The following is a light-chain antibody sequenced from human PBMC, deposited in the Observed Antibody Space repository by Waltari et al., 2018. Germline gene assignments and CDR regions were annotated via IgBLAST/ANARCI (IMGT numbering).Light chain of an antibody. V-gene: IGLV4-69*01. CDR1: SGHSSNV. CDR2: VNSDGSH. CDR3: QTGGHGTWV. J-gene: IGLJ3*02. Sequence: QLVLTQSPSASASLGASVKLTCTLSSGHSSNVIASLQQQPVKGPRYLMKVNSDGSHSKGDKIPDRFSGSSSGTEHYLTISSLQSEDEADYYCQTGGHGTWVFGGGTKLTVL.